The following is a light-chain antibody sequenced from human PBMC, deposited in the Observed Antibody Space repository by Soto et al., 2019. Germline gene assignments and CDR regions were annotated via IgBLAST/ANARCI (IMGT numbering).Light chain of an antibody. CDR1: QTIRSNF. CDR3: QQCGSSPWT. V-gene: IGKV3-20*01. Sequence: EIVLTQSPGTLSLSPGATATPSCRASQTIRSNFLAWYQQKPGLPPRLLTYTVSTRVTGIPDRFSGSGSGTDFSLTISRLEPDDFAVYYCQQCGSSPWTFGQGTKVEI. J-gene: IGKJ1*01. CDR2: TVS.